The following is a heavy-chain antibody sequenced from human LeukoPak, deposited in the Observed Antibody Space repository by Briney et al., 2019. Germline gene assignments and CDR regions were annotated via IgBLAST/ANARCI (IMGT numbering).Heavy chain of an antibody. CDR2: IYYSGST. CDR1: GGSISSGGYY. CDR3: ARHRWYYDSSGYYYGRFSNDAFDI. V-gene: IGHV4-31*03. J-gene: IGHJ3*02. Sequence: PSETLSLTCTVSGGSISSGGYYWSWIRQHPGKGLEWIGYIYYSGSTYYNPSLKSRVTISVDTSKNQFSLKLSSVTAADTAVYYCARHRWYYDSSGYYYGRFSNDAFDIWGQGTMVTVSS. D-gene: IGHD3-22*01.